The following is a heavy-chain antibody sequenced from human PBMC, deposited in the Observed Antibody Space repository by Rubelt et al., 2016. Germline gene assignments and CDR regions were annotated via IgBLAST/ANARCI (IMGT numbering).Heavy chain of an antibody. Sequence: QVQLVQSGAEVKKPGASVKVSCTASGYTFTSYGISWVRQAPGQGVEWRGWVSAYNGNTNDAQKLQGRVTMTTDTSTSTAYMELRSLRSDDTAVYYCARVRFGDSWFDPWGQGTLVTVSS. CDR2: VSAYNGNT. V-gene: IGHV1-18*01. CDR1: GYTFTSYG. J-gene: IGHJ5*02. CDR3: ARVRFGDSWFDP. D-gene: IGHD3-10*01.